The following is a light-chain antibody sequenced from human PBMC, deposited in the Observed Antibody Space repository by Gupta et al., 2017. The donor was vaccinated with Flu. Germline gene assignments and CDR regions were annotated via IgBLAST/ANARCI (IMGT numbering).Light chain of an antibody. CDR2: EVS. J-gene: IGLJ2*01. CDR1: SSDVGRYNF. V-gene: IGLV2-14*01. CDR3: SSDTSNNTVL. Sequence: SALTQPASVSGSPGQSITISCTGASSDVGRYNFVSWYQQHPGKAPKVMIYEVSNRPSGVSNRFSGSKSGNTASLTISGLQAEDEGDYYGSSDTSNNTVLFGGGTKLTVL.